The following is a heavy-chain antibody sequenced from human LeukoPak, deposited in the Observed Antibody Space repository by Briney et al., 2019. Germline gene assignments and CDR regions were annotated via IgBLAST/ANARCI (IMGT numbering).Heavy chain of an antibody. V-gene: IGHV3-30-3*01. CDR1: GFTFSSYA. Sequence: GGSLRLSCAASGFTFSSYAMHWVRQAPGKGLEWVVVISYDGSNKYYADSVKGRFTISRDNSKNTLYLQMNSLRAEDTAVYYCARNPRRGRWFGELTDWGQGTLVTVSS. CDR3: ARNPRRGRWFGELTD. J-gene: IGHJ4*02. D-gene: IGHD3-10*01. CDR2: ISYDGSNK.